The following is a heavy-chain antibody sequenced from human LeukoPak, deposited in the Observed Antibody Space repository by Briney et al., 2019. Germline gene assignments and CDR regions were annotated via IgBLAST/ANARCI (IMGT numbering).Heavy chain of an antibody. Sequence: GGSLRLSCAASGFTFNNYAMSWVRQAPGRGLEWVSSISSSSSYIYYADSVKGRFTISRDNAKNSLYLQMNSLRAEDTAVYYCVFGFPARPFDYWGQGTLVTVSS. CDR3: VFGFPARPFDY. CDR1: GFTFNNYA. D-gene: IGHD3-3*01. CDR2: ISSSSSYI. J-gene: IGHJ4*02. V-gene: IGHV3-21*01.